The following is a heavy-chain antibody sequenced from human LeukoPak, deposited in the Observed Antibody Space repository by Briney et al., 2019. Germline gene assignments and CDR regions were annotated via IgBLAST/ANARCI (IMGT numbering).Heavy chain of an antibody. CDR1: GFPFSSFG. CDR3: AKGDVPTDYFDY. Sequence: GKSLRLSCAASGFPFSSFGMHWVRQAPGKGLEWVALMSYEGSNKHYADFVKGRFTISRDNSKNTLYLQMNSLRPEDTAVYYCAKGDVPTDYFDYWGQGTLVTVSS. J-gene: IGHJ4*02. V-gene: IGHV3-30*18. CDR2: MSYEGSNK.